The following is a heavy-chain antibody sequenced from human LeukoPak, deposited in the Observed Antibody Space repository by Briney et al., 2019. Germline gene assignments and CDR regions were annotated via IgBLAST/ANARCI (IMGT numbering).Heavy chain of an antibody. D-gene: IGHD3-10*01. V-gene: IGHV1-2*02. CDR2: INPNSGGT. Sequence: GASVKVSCKASGYTFTGYYMHWVRQAPGQGLEWMGWINPNSGGTNYAQKFQGRVTMTRDTSISTAYMELSRLRSDDTAVYYCARSEGTSSLWFGELLYPDYWGQGTLVTVSS. CDR3: ARSEGTSSLWFGELLYPDY. J-gene: IGHJ4*02. CDR1: GYTFTGYY.